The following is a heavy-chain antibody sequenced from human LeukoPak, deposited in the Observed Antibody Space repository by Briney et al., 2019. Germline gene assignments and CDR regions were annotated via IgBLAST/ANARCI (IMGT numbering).Heavy chain of an antibody. CDR2: IYTSGRT. Sequence: TSETLSLTGTVSGVSIISTNSYWGWIRQSPRTELEWIGNIYTSGRTYYNPSLKSRVTISIDMSENQFSLKLTSVTAADTAVYYCARKREGPATGIDYWGQGTLVTVSS. CDR3: ARKREGPATGIDY. CDR1: GVSIISTNSY. J-gene: IGHJ4*02. D-gene: IGHD2-15*01. V-gene: IGHV4-39*07.